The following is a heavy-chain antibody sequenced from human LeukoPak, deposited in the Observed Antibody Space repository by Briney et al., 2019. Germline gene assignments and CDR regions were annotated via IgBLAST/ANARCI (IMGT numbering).Heavy chain of an antibody. CDR3: ARSSQAVAGRGDFDY. J-gene: IGHJ4*02. Sequence: ASAKVSCKASGGTFSRYAISWVRQAPGQGLEWMGWINPNSGGTNYAQKFQGRVTMTRDTSISTAYMELSRLTSDDTAVYYCARSSQAVAGRGDFDYWGQGTLVTVSS. CDR1: GGTFSRYA. CDR2: INPNSGGT. V-gene: IGHV1-2*02. D-gene: IGHD6-19*01.